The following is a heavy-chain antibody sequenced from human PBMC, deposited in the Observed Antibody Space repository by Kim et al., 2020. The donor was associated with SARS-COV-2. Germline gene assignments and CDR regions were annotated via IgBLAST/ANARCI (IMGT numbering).Heavy chain of an antibody. J-gene: IGHJ5*02. Sequence: GGSLRLSCAASGFTFDDYAMHWVRQAPGKGLEWVSGISWNSGSIGYADSVKGRFTISRDNAKNSLYLQMNSLRAEDTALYYCAKGIGGYGSGSYYNTPWFGPWGQGTLVTVSS. CDR1: GFTFDDYA. CDR2: ISWNSGSI. D-gene: IGHD3-10*01. V-gene: IGHV3-9*01. CDR3: AKGIGGYGSGSYYNTPWFGP.